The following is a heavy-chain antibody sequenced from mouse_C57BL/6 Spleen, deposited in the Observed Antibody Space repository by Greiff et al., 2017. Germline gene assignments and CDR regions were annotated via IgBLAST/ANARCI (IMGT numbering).Heavy chain of an antibody. CDR3: ARRYDYAGAMDY. J-gene: IGHJ4*01. CDR2: INPGSGGT. Sequence: QVQLQQSGAELVRPGTSVKVSCKASGYAFTNYLIEWVKQRPGQGLEWIGVINPGSGGTNYNEKFKGKATLTADKSSSTAYMQLSSLTSEDSAVYFCARRYDYAGAMDYWGQGTSVTVSS. D-gene: IGHD2-4*01. CDR1: GYAFTNYL. V-gene: IGHV1-54*01.